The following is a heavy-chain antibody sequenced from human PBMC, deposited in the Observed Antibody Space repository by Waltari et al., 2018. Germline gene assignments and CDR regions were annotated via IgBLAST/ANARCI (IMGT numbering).Heavy chain of an antibody. CDR1: GGTFSSYA. J-gene: IGHJ6*03. Sequence: QVQLVQSGAEVKKPGSSVKVSCKASGGTFSSYAISWVRQAPGQGREWMGRIIPIFGTANYAQQFQGRFTISRDNAKNSLYLQMNSLRAEDTAVYYCAKTGDSSSSGLMDVWGKGTTVTVSS. D-gene: IGHD6-6*01. CDR2: IIPIFGTA. CDR3: AKTGDSSSSGLMDV. V-gene: IGHV1-69*05.